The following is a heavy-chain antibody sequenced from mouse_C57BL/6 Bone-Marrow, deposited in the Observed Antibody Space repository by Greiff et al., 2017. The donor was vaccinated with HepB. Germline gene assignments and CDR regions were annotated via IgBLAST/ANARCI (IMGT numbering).Heavy chain of an antibody. CDR1: GFSLTSYA. J-gene: IGHJ1*03. CDR2: IWTGGGT. V-gene: IGHV2-9-1*01. D-gene: IGHD2-3*01. Sequence: VKLVESGPGLVAPSQSLSITCTVSGFSLTSYAISWVRQTPGKGLEWLGVIWTGGGTNYNSALKSRLSISKDNSKSKVFIKMNSQQTGDTARYYCAKYWVYGYYVDWYFDVWGKGTTVTVSS. CDR3: AKYWVYGYYVDWYFDV.